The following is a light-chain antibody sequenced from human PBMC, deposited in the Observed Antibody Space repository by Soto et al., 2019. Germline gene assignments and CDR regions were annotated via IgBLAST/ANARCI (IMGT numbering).Light chain of an antibody. J-gene: IGKJ1*01. V-gene: IGKV4-1*01. Sequence: IVMTQSPDSLAVSLGERATINCKSSQTVLHSSDNKNYLAWYQQKPGQPPRLLFYWASTRESGVPDRFSASGSGTDFTLTISSLQAEDVAVYFCQQYISTRTFGPGTKVEIK. CDR3: QQYISTRT. CDR2: WAS. CDR1: QTVLHSSDNKNY.